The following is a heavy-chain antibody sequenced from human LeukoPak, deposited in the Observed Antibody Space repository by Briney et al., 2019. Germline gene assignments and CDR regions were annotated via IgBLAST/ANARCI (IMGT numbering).Heavy chain of an antibody. J-gene: IGHJ4*02. D-gene: IGHD3-16*01. CDR3: ARTYAYDATGDRGH. CDR2: ISSSSSSI. CDR1: GFSFSSYW. Sequence: GGSLRLSCAASGFSFSSYWMTWVRQAPGKGLEWVSYISSSSSSIYYADSVKGRFTISRDNAKNSLYLQMNSLRAEDTAVYYCARTYAYDATGDRGHWGQGTLVTVSS. V-gene: IGHV3-48*01.